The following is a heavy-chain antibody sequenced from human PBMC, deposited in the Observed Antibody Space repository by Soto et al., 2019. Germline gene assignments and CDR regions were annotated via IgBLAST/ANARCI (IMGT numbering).Heavy chain of an antibody. CDR3: ARLLRVSAFDI. D-gene: IGHD4-17*01. V-gene: IGHV4-39*01. CDR1: GGSISSSSYY. Sequence: SETLSLTCTVSGGSISSSSYYWGWIRQPPGKGLEWIGSIYYSGSTYYNPSLKSRVTISVDASKNQFSLKLSSVTAADTAVYYCARLLRVSAFDIWGQGTMVTVS. CDR2: IYYSGST. J-gene: IGHJ3*02.